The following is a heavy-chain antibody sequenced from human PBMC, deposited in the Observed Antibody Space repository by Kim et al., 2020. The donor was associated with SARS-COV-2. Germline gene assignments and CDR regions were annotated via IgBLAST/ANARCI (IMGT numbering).Heavy chain of an antibody. V-gene: IGHV3-30*18. Sequence: GGSLRLSCAASGFTFSSYGMHWVRQAPGKGLEWVAVISYDGSNKYYADSVKGRFTISRDNSKNTLYLQMNSLRAEDTAVYYCAKGARPYIVVVVAAGADYWGQGTLVTVSS. D-gene: IGHD2-15*01. J-gene: IGHJ4*02. CDR3: AKGARPYIVVVVAAGADY. CDR1: GFTFSSYG. CDR2: ISYDGSNK.